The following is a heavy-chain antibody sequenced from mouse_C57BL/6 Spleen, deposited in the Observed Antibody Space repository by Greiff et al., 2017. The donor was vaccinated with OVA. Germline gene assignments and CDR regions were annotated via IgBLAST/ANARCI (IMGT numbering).Heavy chain of an antibody. J-gene: IGHJ3*01. CDR2: IYPRSGNT. Sequence: VQLQQSGAELARPGASVKLSCKASGYTFTSYGISWVKPRTGQGLEWIGEIYPRSGNTYYNEKFKGKATLTADKSSSTAYMELRSLTSEDSAVYFCARGATITTVVATDWFAYWGQGTLVTVSA. CDR1: GYTFTSYG. V-gene: IGHV1-81*01. CDR3: ARGATITTVVATDWFAY. D-gene: IGHD1-1*01.